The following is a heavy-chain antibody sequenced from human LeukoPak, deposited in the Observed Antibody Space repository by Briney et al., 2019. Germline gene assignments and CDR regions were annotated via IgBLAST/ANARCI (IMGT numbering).Heavy chain of an antibody. Sequence: ASVKVSCKAPGYTFTGYYMHWVRQAPGQGLEWMGWINPNSGGTNYAQKFQGWVTMTRNTSISTAYMELSRLRSDDTAVYYCARGYSSSSPLDYWGQGTLVTVSS. V-gene: IGHV1-2*04. CDR1: GYTFTGYY. D-gene: IGHD6-6*01. CDR3: ARGYSSSSPLDY. J-gene: IGHJ4*02. CDR2: INPNSGGT.